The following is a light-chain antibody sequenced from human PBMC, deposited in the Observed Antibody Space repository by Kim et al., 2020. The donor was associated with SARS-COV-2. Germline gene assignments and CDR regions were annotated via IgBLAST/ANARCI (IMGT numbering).Light chain of an antibody. CDR3: QQCNSYPYT. Sequence: SASVGDRVTITCRASQSISSWLAWYQQKPGKATKLLIYTASTLESGVPSRFSGSGSGTEFTLTISSLQPDDFATYYCQQCNSYPYTFGQGTKLEI. CDR2: TAS. V-gene: IGKV1-5*03. CDR1: QSISSW. J-gene: IGKJ2*01.